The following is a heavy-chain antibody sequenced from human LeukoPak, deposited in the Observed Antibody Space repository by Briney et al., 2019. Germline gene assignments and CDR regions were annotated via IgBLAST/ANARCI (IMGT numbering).Heavy chain of an antibody. CDR3: AKDPFSTTVPYYFDY. CDR2: ISGSGGST. V-gene: IGHV3-23*01. CDR1: GFTFSSYS. Sequence: GGSLRLSCAASGFTFSSYSMNWVRQAPGKGLEWVSAISGSGGSTYYADSVKGRFTISRDNSKNTLYLQMNSLRAEDTAVYYCAKDPFSTTVPYYFDYWGQGTLVTVSS. D-gene: IGHD4-17*01. J-gene: IGHJ4*02.